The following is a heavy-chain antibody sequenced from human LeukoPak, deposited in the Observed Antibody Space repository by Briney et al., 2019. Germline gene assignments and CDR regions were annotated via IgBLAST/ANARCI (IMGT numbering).Heavy chain of an antibody. J-gene: IGHJ4*02. CDR1: GGSISSNNW. V-gene: IGHV4-4*02. CDR3: VRDMGSSTSKD. CDR2: IYHSGTS. D-gene: IGHD2-2*01. Sequence: PSETLSLTRTVSGGSISSNNWWNWVRQPPGKGLEWIGEIYHSGTSNYNPSLKSRVTISLDKSKNQFSLRLNSVTAADTAVYYCVRDMGSSTSKDWGQGTLVTVSS.